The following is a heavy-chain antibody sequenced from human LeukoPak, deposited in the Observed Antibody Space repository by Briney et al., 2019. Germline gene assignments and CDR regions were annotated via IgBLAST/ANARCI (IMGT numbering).Heavy chain of an antibody. CDR1: GYTFSGYN. CDR2: INPNGGVT. CDR3: ARVRDIAAAGTF. J-gene: IGHJ4*02. V-gene: IGHV1-2*02. Sequence: ASVTVSCKTSGYTFSGYNLHWVRQSPGQGLEWMGWINPNGGVTNYEQKFQGRVTMTTDTSTSTAYMELRSLRSDDTAVYYCARVRDIAAAGTFWGQGTLVTVSS. D-gene: IGHD6-13*01.